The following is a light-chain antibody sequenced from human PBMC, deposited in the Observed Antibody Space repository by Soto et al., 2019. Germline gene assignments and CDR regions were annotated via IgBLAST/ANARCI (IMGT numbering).Light chain of an antibody. CDR2: DNN. CDR1: SSNIGNNY. J-gene: IGLJ1*01. CDR3: GTWDSSLSGYV. V-gene: IGLV1-51*01. Sequence: SVLSQPTFVSAAAGEWVTLYRSRNSSNIGNNYVSWYQQLPATAPKLLIYDNNKRPSGIPDRFSGSKSGTSATLGIPGLQTGDEADYYCGTWDSSLSGYVFGTGTKVTVL.